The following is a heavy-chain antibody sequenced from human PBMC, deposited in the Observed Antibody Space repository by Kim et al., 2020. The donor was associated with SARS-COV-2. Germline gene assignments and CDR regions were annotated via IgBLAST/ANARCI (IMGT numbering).Heavy chain of an antibody. J-gene: IGHJ4*02. D-gene: IGHD5-12*01. V-gene: IGHV3-30-3*01. CDR2: ISYDGSNK. CDR3: ARGYSGYGYFDY. CDR1: GFTFSSYA. Sequence: GGSLRLSCAASGFTFSSYAMHWVRQAPGRGLEWVAVISYDGSNKYYADSVKGRFTISRDNSKNTLYPQMNSLRAEDTAVYYCARGYSGYGYFDYWGQGTLVTVSS.